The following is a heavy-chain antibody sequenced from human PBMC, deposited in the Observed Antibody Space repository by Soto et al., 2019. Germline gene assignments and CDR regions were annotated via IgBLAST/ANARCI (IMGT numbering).Heavy chain of an antibody. J-gene: IGHJ6*02. D-gene: IGHD3-22*01. V-gene: IGHV1-69*01. CDR3: ARDLDSSDTGDYYYYGMDV. Sequence: QVQLVQSGAEVKKPGSSVKVSCKASGGTFSSYAISWVRQAPGQGLEGMGGIIPICGTANYAQKFPGRVTITADESTSTAYMELSSLRSEDTAVYYCARDLDSSDTGDYYYYGMDVWGQGTTVTVSS. CDR2: IIPICGTA. CDR1: GGTFSSYA.